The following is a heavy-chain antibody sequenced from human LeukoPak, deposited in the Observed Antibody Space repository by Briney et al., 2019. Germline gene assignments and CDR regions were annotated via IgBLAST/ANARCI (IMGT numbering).Heavy chain of an antibody. CDR3: ARARADYDFWSGHKNYYYYMDV. V-gene: IGHV3-30-3*01. Sequence: PGGSLRLSCAASGFTFSSYAMHWVRQAPGKGLEWVAVISYDGSNKYYADSVKGRFTISRDNSKNTLYLQMNSLRAEDTAVYYCARARADYDFWSGHKNYYYYMDVWGKGTTVTVSS. CDR1: GFTFSSYA. J-gene: IGHJ6*03. D-gene: IGHD3-3*01. CDR2: ISYDGSNK.